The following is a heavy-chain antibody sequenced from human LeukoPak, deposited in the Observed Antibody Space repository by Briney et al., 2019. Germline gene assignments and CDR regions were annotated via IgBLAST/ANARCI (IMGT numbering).Heavy chain of an antibody. V-gene: IGHV1-46*01. CDR3: AREGPARGFDY. Sequence: ALVKVSCKASGYTFTSYYMHWVRQAPGQGLEWMGIITPSGGSTNYAQKFQGRVTITTDESTSTAYMELSSLRSEDTAVYYCAREGPARGFDYWGQGTLVTVSS. CDR2: ITPSGGST. J-gene: IGHJ4*02. CDR1: GYTFTSYY.